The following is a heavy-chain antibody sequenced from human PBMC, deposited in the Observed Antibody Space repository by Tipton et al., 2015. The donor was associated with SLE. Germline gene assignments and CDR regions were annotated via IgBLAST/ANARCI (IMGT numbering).Heavy chain of an antibody. D-gene: IGHD3-16*01. CDR3: ARGPKGVNHLDY. CDR2: INVDGGST. V-gene: IGHV3-74*01. Sequence: SLRLSCAASGFTFRNYWMHWVRQAPGKGLVWVSYINVDGGSTSYADSVNGRVSISRDNAKKTVFLQMNSLRAEDTAVYYCARGPKGVNHLDYWGQGTLVTVSS. J-gene: IGHJ4*02. CDR1: GFTFRNYW.